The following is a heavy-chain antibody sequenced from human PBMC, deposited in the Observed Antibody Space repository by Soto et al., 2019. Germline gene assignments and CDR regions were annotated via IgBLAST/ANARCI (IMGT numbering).Heavy chain of an antibody. CDR1: GFTFSSYS. CDR2: ISSSSSTI. CDR3: ARRYGDYAVDY. V-gene: IGHV3-48*01. D-gene: IGHD4-17*01. J-gene: IGHJ4*02. Sequence: EVQLVESGGGLVQPGGSLRLSCAASGFTFSSYSMNWVRQAPGKGLEWVSYISSSSSTIYYADSVKGRLTISRDNAKNSLYLQMNSLRAEDTAVYYCARRYGDYAVDYWGQGTLVTVSS.